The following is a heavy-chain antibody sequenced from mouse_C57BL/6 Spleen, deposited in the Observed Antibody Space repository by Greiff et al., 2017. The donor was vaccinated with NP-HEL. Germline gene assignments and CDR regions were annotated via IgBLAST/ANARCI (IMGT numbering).Heavy chain of an antibody. Sequence: VQLQQPGAELVRPGSSVKLSCKASGYTFTSYWMHWVKQRPIQGLEWIGNIDPSDSETHYNQKFKDKATLTVDKSSSTAYMQLSSLTSEDSAVYYCARGFYSNYVLYAMDYWGQGTSVTVSS. CDR1: GYTFTSYW. V-gene: IGHV1-52*01. J-gene: IGHJ4*01. CDR3: ARGFYSNYVLYAMDY. D-gene: IGHD2-5*01. CDR2: IDPSDSET.